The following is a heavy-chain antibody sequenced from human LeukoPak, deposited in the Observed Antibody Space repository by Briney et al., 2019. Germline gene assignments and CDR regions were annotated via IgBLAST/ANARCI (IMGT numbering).Heavy chain of an antibody. Sequence: PSETLSLTCAVYGGSFSGYYWSWIRQPPGKGLEWIGEINHSGSTDYNPSHKSRVTISVDTSKNQFSLKLSSVTAADTAVYYCARRIYGDPSYYFDYWGQGTLVTVSS. CDR3: ARRIYGDPSYYFDY. CDR2: INHSGST. CDR1: GGSFSGYY. V-gene: IGHV4-34*01. J-gene: IGHJ4*02. D-gene: IGHD4-17*01.